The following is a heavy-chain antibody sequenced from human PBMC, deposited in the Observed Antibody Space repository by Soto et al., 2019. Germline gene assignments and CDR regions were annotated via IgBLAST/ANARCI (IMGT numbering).Heavy chain of an antibody. CDR1: EFTFSNYA. CDR2: ISYGGGTT. CDR3: ARGNAYDFWSGYYTVPWYYYYGMDV. D-gene: IGHD3-3*01. Sequence: PGGSLRLSCAASEFTFSNYAMSWVRQAPGKGLEWVSAISYGGGTTYYADSVKGRFTISRDNSKNTLYLQMNSLRAEDTAVYYCARGNAYDFWSGYYTVPWYYYYGMDVWGQGTTVTVSS. J-gene: IGHJ6*02. V-gene: IGHV3-23*01.